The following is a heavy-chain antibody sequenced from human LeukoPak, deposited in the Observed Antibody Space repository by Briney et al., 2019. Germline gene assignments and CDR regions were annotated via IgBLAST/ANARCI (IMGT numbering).Heavy chain of an antibody. CDR1: GYTFTGYY. V-gene: IGHV1-2*02. J-gene: IGHJ4*02. Sequence: ASVKVSCKASGYTFTGYYMHWVRQAPGQGLEWMGWINPNSGGTNYAQKFQGRVAMSRDTSISTDYMELSRLRSDDTAVYYCARENLEWLFPVAVWGQGTLVTVSS. CDR3: ARENLEWLFPVAV. D-gene: IGHD3-3*01. CDR2: INPNSGGT.